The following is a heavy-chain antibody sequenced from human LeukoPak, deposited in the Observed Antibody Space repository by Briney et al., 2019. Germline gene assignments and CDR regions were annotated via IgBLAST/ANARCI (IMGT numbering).Heavy chain of an antibody. V-gene: IGHV4-4*02. CDR3: ARGGYYGSGNDFRFDP. CDR2: IYHSGST. D-gene: IGHD3-10*01. CDR1: GGSISSSNW. Sequence: SETLPLTCAVSGGSISSSNWRSWVRQPPGKGLEWIGEIYHSGSTNYNPSLKSRVTISVDKSKNQFSLKLSSVTAADTAVYYCARGGYYGSGNDFRFDPWGQGTLVTVSS. J-gene: IGHJ5*02.